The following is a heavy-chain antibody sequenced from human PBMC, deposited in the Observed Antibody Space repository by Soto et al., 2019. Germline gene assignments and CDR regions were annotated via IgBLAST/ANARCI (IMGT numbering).Heavy chain of an antibody. J-gene: IGHJ5*02. D-gene: IGHD2-2*01. Sequence: PGESLKISCKGSGYSFTSYWIGWVRQMPGKGLEWMGIIYPGDSDTRYSPSFQGQVTISADKSISTAYLQWSSLKASDTAMYYCARGGRYQLLNNWFDPWGQGTLVTVSS. CDR1: GYSFTSYW. V-gene: IGHV5-51*01. CDR2: IYPGDSDT. CDR3: ARGGRYQLLNNWFDP.